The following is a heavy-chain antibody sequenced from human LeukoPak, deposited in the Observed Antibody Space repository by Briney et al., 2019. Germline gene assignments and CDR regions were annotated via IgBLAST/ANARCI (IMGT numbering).Heavy chain of an antibody. J-gene: IGHJ4*02. CDR1: GDSFSGYY. Sequence: SETLSLTCNVSGDSFSGYYWTWIRQPAGKGLEWIRRIYTSGSTNYNPSLMSRVTMSIDTSKNQFSLSLTSVTAADTAVYYCARESYYYASGTYIYYFDYWGQGTLVAVSS. CDR3: ARESYYYASGTYIYYFDY. CDR2: IYTSGST. V-gene: IGHV4-4*07. D-gene: IGHD3-10*01.